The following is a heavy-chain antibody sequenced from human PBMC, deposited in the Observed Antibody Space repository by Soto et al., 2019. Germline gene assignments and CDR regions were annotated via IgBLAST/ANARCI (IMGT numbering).Heavy chain of an antibody. J-gene: IGHJ5*02. Sequence: QVQLVQSGAEVKKPGSSVKVSCKASGGTFSSYAISWVRQAPGQGLEWMGGIIPIFGTANYAQKFQGRVTITADKATSTAYMELSSLRSEDTAVYYCARGKIGIIGYYAVAYNWFDPWGQGTLVTVSS. V-gene: IGHV1-69*06. CDR2: IIPIFGTA. CDR1: GGTFSSYA. D-gene: IGHD3-22*01. CDR3: ARGKIGIIGYYAVAYNWFDP.